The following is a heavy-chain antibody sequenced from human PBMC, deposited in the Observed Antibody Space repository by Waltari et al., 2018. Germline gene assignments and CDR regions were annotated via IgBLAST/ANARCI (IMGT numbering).Heavy chain of an antibody. V-gene: IGHV4-39*02. Sequence: GLVKPSETLSLTCTVSGGSISSSSYFWGWIRQHPGKGLEWIANIYHSGTSVYIPSRRGRVTISVDSSKNHFSLRLNSVTAADTAVYYCARRSLGATAANSWFDSWGQGTLVTVSS. CDR3: ARRSLGATAANSWFDS. CDR2: IYHSGTS. J-gene: IGHJ5*01. D-gene: IGHD6-13*01. CDR1: GGSISSSSYF.